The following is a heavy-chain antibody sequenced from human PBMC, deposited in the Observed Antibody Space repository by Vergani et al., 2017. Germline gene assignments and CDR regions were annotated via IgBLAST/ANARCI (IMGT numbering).Heavy chain of an antibody. CDR3: TKGSRGYTGYFFDY. CDR2: ISSSSSYI. CDR1: GFTFSSYS. Sequence: EVQLVESGGGVVRPGGSLRLSCAASGFTFSSYSMNWVRQAPGKGLEWVSSISSSSSYIYYADSVKGRFTISRDNAKNSLYLQMNSLRAEDTAVYYCTKGSRGYTGYFFDYWGQGTLATVSS. D-gene: IGHD5-12*01. V-gene: IGHV3-21*04. J-gene: IGHJ4*02.